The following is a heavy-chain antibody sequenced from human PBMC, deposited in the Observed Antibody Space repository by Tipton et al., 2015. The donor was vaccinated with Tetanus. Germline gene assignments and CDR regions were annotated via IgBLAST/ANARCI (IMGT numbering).Heavy chain of an antibody. Sequence: SLRLSCVASGFIVSCHYMSWVRQAPGKGLEWVSVMYSGGDTYYVDSVKGRFSISRDNAKNTLYLQMNSLRVEDTAVYYCVRDGGSSGWLAYWGQGTLVTVSS. CDR1: GFIVSCHY. CDR2: MYSGGDT. J-gene: IGHJ4*02. D-gene: IGHD6-19*01. V-gene: IGHV3-53*01. CDR3: VRDGGSSGWLAY.